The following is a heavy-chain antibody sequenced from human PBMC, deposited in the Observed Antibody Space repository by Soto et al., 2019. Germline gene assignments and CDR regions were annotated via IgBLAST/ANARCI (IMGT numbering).Heavy chain of an antibody. V-gene: IGHV1-2*04. Sequence: GASVKVSCKASGYTFTGYYMHWVRQAPGQGLEWMGWINPNSGGTNYAQKFQGWVTMTRDTSISTAYMELSRLRSDDTAVYYCARENYSSGSNWFDPWGQGTLVTVSS. CDR2: INPNSGGT. J-gene: IGHJ5*02. D-gene: IGHD6-19*01. CDR1: GYTFTGYY. CDR3: ARENYSSGSNWFDP.